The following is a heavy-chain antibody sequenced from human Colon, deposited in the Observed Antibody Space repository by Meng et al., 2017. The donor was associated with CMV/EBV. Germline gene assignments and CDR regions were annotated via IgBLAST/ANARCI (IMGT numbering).Heavy chain of an antibody. Sequence: SCKASGYTFASYDINWVRQATGQGLEWMGWMNPNSSNTGYAQKFQGRVTMTRNTSISTAYMELSSLRSEDTAVYYCTRGAGTGWFDPWGQGTLVTVSS. V-gene: IGHV1-8*01. D-gene: IGHD6-19*01. J-gene: IGHJ5*02. CDR3: TRGAGTGWFDP. CDR2: MNPNSSNT. CDR1: GYTFASYD.